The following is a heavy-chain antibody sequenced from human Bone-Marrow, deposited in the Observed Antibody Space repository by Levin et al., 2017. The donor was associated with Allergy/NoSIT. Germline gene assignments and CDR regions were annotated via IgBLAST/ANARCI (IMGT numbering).Heavy chain of an antibody. CDR2: IKEDGSQK. J-gene: IGHJ5*02. CDR1: GFTFSNCW. Sequence: ASVKVSCAASGFTFSNCWMSWVRQAPGKGLEWVANIKEDGSQKYYVDSVKGRFTISRDNANNSLSLQMNYLGVDDTAVYYCARDTTLAGEAWGQGTLVTVSS. V-gene: IGHV3-7*03. CDR3: ARDTTLAGEA. D-gene: IGHD4-23*01.